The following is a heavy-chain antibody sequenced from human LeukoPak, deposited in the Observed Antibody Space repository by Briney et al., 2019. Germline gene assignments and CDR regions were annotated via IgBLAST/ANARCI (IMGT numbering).Heavy chain of an antibody. J-gene: IGHJ4*02. CDR1: GGTFSSYA. D-gene: IGHD3-3*01. CDR3: ARHPNYDFWSGYFLR. V-gene: IGHV1-69*11. CDR2: IIPILGTA. Sequence: SSVKVSCKASGGTFSSYAISWVRQAPGQGLEWMGRIIPILGTANYAQKFQGRVTITTDESTSTAYMELSSLRSEDTAVYYCARHPNYDFWSGYFLRWGQGTLVTVSS.